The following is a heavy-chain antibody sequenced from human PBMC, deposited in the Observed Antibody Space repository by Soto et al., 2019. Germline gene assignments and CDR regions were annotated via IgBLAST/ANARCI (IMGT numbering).Heavy chain of an antibody. D-gene: IGHD3-10*01. CDR1: GGTFSSYA. V-gene: IGHV1-69*13. J-gene: IGHJ6*02. CDR2: IIPIFGTA. CDR3: ARDPEYYGSAPAAGMDV. Sequence: SVKVSCKASGGTFSSYAISWVRQAPGQGLEWMGGIIPIFGTANYAQKFQGRVTITADESTSTAYMELSSLRSEDTAVYYCARDPEYYGSAPAAGMDVWGQGTTVTVSS.